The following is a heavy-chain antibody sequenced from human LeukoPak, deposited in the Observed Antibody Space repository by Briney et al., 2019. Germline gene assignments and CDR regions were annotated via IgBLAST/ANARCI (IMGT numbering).Heavy chain of an antibody. CDR2: INHSGST. J-gene: IGHJ4*02. CDR3: ARGGFNIVVVPAATQLPFDY. CDR1: GGSFSGYY. D-gene: IGHD2-2*01. Sequence: SETLSLTCAVYGGSFSGYYWSWTRQPPGKGLEWIGEINHSGSTNYNPSLKSRVTISVDTSKNQFSLKLSSVTAADTAVYYCARGGFNIVVVPAATQLPFDYWGQGTLVTVSS. V-gene: IGHV4-34*01.